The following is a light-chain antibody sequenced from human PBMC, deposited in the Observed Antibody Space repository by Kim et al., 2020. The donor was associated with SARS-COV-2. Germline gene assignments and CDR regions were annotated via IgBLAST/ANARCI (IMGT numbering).Light chain of an antibody. CDR3: QQYGSSPQT. J-gene: IGKJ4*01. V-gene: IGKV3-20*01. Sequence: EIVLTQSPGTLSLSPGERATLSCRASQSVSSSYLAWYQQKPGQAPRLLIYGASSRATGIPDRFSGSGCGTDFTLTISRLEPEDFAVYYCQQYGSSPQTFGGGTKVDIK. CDR1: QSVSSSY. CDR2: GAS.